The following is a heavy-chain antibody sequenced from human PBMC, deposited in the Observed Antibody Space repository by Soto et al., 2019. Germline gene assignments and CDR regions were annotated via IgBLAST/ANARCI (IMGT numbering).Heavy chain of an antibody. V-gene: IGHV4-34*01. D-gene: IGHD3-3*01. Sequence: PSETLSLTCAVYGGSFSGYYWSWIRQPPGKGLEWIGEINHSGSTNYTPSLTSRVTLSVDTSKNQFSLKLSAVTAADTAVYYCAREWAYYDFWSGSWFDYWGQGTLVTVYS. CDR1: GGSFSGYY. CDR2: INHSGST. CDR3: AREWAYYDFWSGSWFDY. J-gene: IGHJ4*02.